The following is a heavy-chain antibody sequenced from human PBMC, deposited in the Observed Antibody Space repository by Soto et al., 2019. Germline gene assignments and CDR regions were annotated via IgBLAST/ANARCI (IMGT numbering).Heavy chain of an antibody. CDR1: GYTFTGYY. J-gene: IGHJ6*02. CDR3: ARKGGNYYDSSGYVPDSQGMDV. CDR2: INPNSGGT. D-gene: IGHD3-22*01. Sequence: ASVKVSCKASGYTFTGYYMHWVRQAPGQGLEWMGWINPNSGGTNYAQKFQGWVTMTRDTSISTAYMELSRLRSDDTAVYYCARKGGNYYDSSGYVPDSQGMDVWGQGTTVTVSS. V-gene: IGHV1-2*04.